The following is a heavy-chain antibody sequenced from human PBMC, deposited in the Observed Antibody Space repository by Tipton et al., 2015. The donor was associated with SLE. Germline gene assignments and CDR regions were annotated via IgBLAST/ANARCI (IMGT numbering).Heavy chain of an antibody. J-gene: IGHJ4*02. CDR1: GGSINHSY. CDR3: SRGIDLLSPFGVMTVAAVDF. D-gene: IGHD3-16*01. Sequence: TLSLTCTVYGGSINHSYWSWIRQPPGKGLEWIGYISNSGTPKYNHSLKGRVTLSVDTSKNQFSLKLGSVTAADTAVYFCSRGIDLLSPFGVMTVAAVDFWGQGSLVTVSS. CDR2: ISNSGTP. V-gene: IGHV4-59*01.